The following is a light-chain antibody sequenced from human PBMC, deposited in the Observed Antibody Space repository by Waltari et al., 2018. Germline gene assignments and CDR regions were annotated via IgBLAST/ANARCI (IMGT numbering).Light chain of an antibody. CDR2: KDI. V-gene: IGLV3-25*03. CDR3: QSADSSDMVY. Sequence: SHELTQSPSVSVSLGQTARITCSGDTLPKQYAHWYQQKPGQAPVLIIYKDIERPSGIPERFSASTSGTIVTLTISGVRPEDEADYYCQSADSSDMVYFGGGTKLTVL. CDR1: TLPKQY. J-gene: IGLJ2*01.